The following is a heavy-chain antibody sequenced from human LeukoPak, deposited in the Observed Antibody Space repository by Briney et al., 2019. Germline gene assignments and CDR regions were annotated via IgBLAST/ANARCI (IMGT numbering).Heavy chain of an antibody. J-gene: IGHJ4*02. V-gene: IGHV4-59*01. CDR2: IYYSGST. D-gene: IGHD6-13*01. CDR3: ARLAAAGTVDY. CDR1: GGSISSYY. Sequence: SETLSLTYTVSGGSISSYYWSWIRQPPGKGLEWIGYIYYSGSTNYNPSLKSRVTISVDTSKNQFSLKLSSMTAADTAVYYCARLAAAGTVDYWGQGTLVTVSS.